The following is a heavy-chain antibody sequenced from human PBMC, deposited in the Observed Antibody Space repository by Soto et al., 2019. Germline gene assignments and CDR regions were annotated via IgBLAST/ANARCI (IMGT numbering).Heavy chain of an antibody. D-gene: IGHD5-18*01. J-gene: IGHJ6*02. CDR2: IYYSGST. CDR1: GGSISSSSYY. V-gene: IGHV4-39*01. Sequence: SETLSLTCTVSGGSISSSSYYWGWIRQPPGKGLDWIGSIYYSGSTYYNPSLKSRVTISVDTSKNQFSLKLSSVTAADTAVYYCACIFSGGYGYGFYYYGMDVWGQGTTVTVSS. CDR3: ACIFSGGYGYGFYYYGMDV.